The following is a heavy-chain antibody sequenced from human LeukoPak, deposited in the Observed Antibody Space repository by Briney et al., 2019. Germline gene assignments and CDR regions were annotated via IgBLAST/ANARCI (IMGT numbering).Heavy chain of an antibody. Sequence: ASVKVSCKASGYTFTGYYMHWVRQAPGRGLDWMGWINPNSGGTNYARKFQGRVTMTRDTSISTAYVELSRLRSDDTAVYYCARPKAVILGGSGSYSSLDYWGQGTLVTVSS. CDR1: GYTFTGYY. J-gene: IGHJ4*02. V-gene: IGHV1-2*02. D-gene: IGHD3-10*01. CDR2: INPNSGGT. CDR3: ARPKAVILGGSGSYSSLDY.